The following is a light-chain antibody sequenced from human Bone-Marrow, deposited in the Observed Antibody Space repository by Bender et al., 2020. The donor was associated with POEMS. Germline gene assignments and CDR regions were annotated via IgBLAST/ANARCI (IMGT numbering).Light chain of an antibody. V-gene: IGLV1-50*01. CDR1: SSNIGATYD. J-gene: IGLJ3*02. CDR2: ANN. CDR3: AVWDDSLNGWV. Sequence: QSVLTQPPSVSGAPGQRVTISCTGSSSNIGATYDVHWYQQVPGSAPKLLIYANNNRPSGVPDRFSGSRSGTSASLAISGLQSEDEADYYCAVWDDSLNGWVFGGGTKLTVL.